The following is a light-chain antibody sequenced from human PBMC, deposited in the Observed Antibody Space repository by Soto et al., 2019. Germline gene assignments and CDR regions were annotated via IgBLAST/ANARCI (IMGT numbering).Light chain of an antibody. J-gene: IGKJ1*01. CDR3: QQYNNWPWT. CDR1: QSVSSN. Sequence: EIVMTQSPATLSVSPGERATLSFRASQSVSSNLAWYQQKPGQAPRLLIYDASTRATGIPARFSGSGSGTEFTLTISSLQSEYFAVYYCQQYNNWPWTFGQGTKVDIK. CDR2: DAS. V-gene: IGKV3-15*01.